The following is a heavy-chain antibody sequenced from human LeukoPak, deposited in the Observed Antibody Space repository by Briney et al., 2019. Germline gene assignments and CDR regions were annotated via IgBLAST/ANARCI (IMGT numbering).Heavy chain of an antibody. CDR1: GYTFTSYD. Sequence: ASVKVSCKASGYTFTSYDINWVRQATGQGLEWMGWMNPNSGNTGYAQKFQGRVTMTRNTSISTAYMELSSLRSEDTAVYYCARRYCSGGSCYWPYYYYGMDVWGQGTTVTVSS. CDR3: ARRYCSGGSCYWPYYYYGMDV. CDR2: MNPNSGNT. D-gene: IGHD2-15*01. J-gene: IGHJ6*02. V-gene: IGHV1-8*01.